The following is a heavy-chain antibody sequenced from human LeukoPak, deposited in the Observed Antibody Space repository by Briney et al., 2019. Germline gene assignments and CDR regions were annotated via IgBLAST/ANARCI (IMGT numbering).Heavy chain of an antibody. CDR3: TRDRGYSNFDY. V-gene: IGHV3-7*01. CDR1: GFGFSNYW. J-gene: IGHJ4*02. Sequence: GESLRLSCAASGFGFSNYWMSWVRQAPGKGLEWVANMNEDGTEKNYVDSVKGRFTISRDNAHDSLYLQMNSLRAEDTAVYYCTRDRGYSNFDYWGQGILLTVSS. D-gene: IGHD4-11*01. CDR2: MNEDGTEK.